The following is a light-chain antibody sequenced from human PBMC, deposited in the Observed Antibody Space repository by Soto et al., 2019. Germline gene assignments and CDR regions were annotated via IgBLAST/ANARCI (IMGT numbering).Light chain of an antibody. CDR1: QCISNN. Sequence: DIQMTQSPSSLSASVGDRVTITCRASQCISNNLAWYQQKPGKVPRLLIYGASTLQSGVPSRFSGSGSGTDFTLTISSLQPEDVATYYCQKYDSAPLTFGQGTKVEFK. CDR2: GAS. CDR3: QKYDSAPLT. J-gene: IGKJ1*01. V-gene: IGKV1-27*01.